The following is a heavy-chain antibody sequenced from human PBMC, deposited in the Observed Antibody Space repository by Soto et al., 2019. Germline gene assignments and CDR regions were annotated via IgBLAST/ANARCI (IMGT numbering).Heavy chain of an antibody. J-gene: IGHJ4*02. CDR2: ISVNAGTT. V-gene: IGHV3-23*01. CDR3: AKLEVVVIYGSLDW. D-gene: IGHD2-15*01. Sequence: GSLRLSSADSGVLFSRYAMTCVRQAPGKGLEWVATISVNAGTTYYADSVKGRFTVSTDNSRNTLYLQMTGLKSEDTAVYYCAKLEVVVIYGSLDWWGQGTPVTVSS. CDR1: GVLFSRYA.